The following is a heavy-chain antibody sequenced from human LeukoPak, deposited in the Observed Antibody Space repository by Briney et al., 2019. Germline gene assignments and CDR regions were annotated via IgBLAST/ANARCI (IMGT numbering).Heavy chain of an antibody. CDR3: AKEYRGYSYGHTPYYFDY. Sequence: GGSLRLSCAASGFTFSNAWMSWVRQVPGKGLEWVGRIKSKTGGGTTDYAAPVKGRFTISRDNSKNTLYLQMNSLRAEDTAVYYCAKEYRGYSYGHTPYYFDYWGQGTLVTVSS. D-gene: IGHD5-18*01. V-gene: IGHV3-15*01. J-gene: IGHJ4*02. CDR1: GFTFSNAW. CDR2: IKSKTGGGTT.